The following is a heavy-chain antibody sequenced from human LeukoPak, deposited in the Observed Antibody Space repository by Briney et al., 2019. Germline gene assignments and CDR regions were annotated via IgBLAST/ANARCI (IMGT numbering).Heavy chain of an antibody. CDR3: ARGVEDYDFWSGSYDYFDY. Sequence: GASVKVSCKASGYTFTGYYMHWVRQAPGQGLEWMGWINPNSGGTNYAQKFQGRVTMTSDTSISTAYMELSRLRSDDTAVYYCARGVEDYDFWSGSYDYFDYWGQGTLVTVSS. J-gene: IGHJ4*02. V-gene: IGHV1-2*02. CDR2: INPNSGGT. CDR1: GYTFTGYY. D-gene: IGHD3-3*01.